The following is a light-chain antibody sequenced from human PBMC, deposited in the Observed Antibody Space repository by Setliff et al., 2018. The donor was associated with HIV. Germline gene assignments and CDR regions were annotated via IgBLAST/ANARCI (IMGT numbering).Light chain of an antibody. CDR3: CSYGGPSTFYV. CDR1: STDVGGYDS. Sequence: ALTQPRSVSGSPGQSVTISCTTTSTDVGGYDSVSWYQQLPGKAPKLMIYDVNKRPSGIPDRFSGSKSGNTASLTISGLQAADEADYYCCSYGGPSTFYVFGTGTKVIVL. J-gene: IGLJ1*01. CDR2: DVN. V-gene: IGLV2-11*01.